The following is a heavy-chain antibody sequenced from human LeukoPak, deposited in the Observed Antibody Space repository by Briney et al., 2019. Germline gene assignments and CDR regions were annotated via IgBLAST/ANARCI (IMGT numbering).Heavy chain of an antibody. V-gene: IGHV4-59*01. D-gene: IGHD4/OR15-4a*01. CDR1: GGSISSYY. CDR2: IYYSGST. CDR3: ARDHSGTNYVMD. Sequence: SETLSLTCTVSGGSISSYYWSWIRQPTGKGLEWIGYIYYSGSTNYNPSLKSRVTISVDTSKSQFSLKLRSVTAADTAVYYCARDHSGTNYVMDWGQGTLVTVSS. J-gene: IGHJ4*02.